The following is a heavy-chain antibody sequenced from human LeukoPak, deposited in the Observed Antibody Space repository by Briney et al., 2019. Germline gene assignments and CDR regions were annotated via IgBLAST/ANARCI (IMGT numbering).Heavy chain of an antibody. CDR3: ARAFPPKYYYGSGSYLVY. CDR2: INPNSGAT. Sequence: GASVNLSCKASGYTFTGYYMHWVPPAPGQGLEWMGWINPNSGATNYAQNFKGRVTMNKNTSNTTAYMKLSRLRSDGTGVYYCARAFPPKYYYGSGSYLVYWGQGTLVTVSS. CDR1: GYTFTGYY. V-gene: IGHV1-2*02. D-gene: IGHD3-10*01. J-gene: IGHJ4*02.